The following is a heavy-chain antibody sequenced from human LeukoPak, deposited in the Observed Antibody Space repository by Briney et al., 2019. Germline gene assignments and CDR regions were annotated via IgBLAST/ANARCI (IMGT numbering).Heavy chain of an antibody. CDR2: ISAYNGNT. V-gene: IGHV1-18*01. CDR3: ARADQMATIYFDY. D-gene: IGHD5-24*01. Sequence: ASVKVSCKASGYTFSTYGISRVRQAPGQGLEWMGWISAYNGNTNYAQKLQGRVTLTTDTSTSTAYMELRNLRSDDTAVYYCARADQMATIYFDYWGQGTLVTVSS. J-gene: IGHJ4*02. CDR1: GYTFSTYG.